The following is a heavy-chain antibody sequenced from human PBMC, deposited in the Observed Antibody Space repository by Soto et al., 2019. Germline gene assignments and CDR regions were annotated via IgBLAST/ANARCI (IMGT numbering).Heavy chain of an antibody. CDR2: INPSGGST. CDR3: ARASDSSGYYYDYYYYGMDV. J-gene: IGHJ6*02. V-gene: IGHV1-46*01. D-gene: IGHD3-22*01. Sequence: ASVKVSCKASGYTFTSYYMHWVRQAPGQGLEWMGIINPSGGSTSYAQKFQGRVTMTRDTSTSTVYMELSSLRSEDTAVYYCARASDSSGYYYDYYYYGMDVWGQGTTVTVSS. CDR1: GYTFTSYY.